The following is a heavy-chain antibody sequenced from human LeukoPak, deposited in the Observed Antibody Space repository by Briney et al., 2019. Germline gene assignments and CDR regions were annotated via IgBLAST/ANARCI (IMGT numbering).Heavy chain of an antibody. Sequence: PSETLSLTCTVSIDSISSYYWSWIRQPPGKGLEWVGYIFYSGSTNYNPSLKSRVTISVDTSKNRLSLKLNSVTAADTAVYYCAGSYNWSDDFDYWGPGTLVTVSS. V-gene: IGHV4-59*01. D-gene: IGHD1-1*01. CDR3: AGSYNWSDDFDY. J-gene: IGHJ4*02. CDR1: IDSISSYY. CDR2: IFYSGST.